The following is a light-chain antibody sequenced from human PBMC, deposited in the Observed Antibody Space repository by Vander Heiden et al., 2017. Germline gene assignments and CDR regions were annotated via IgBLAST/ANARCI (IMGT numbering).Light chain of an antibody. CDR2: DVT. CDR3: SSYTSSNTLV. V-gene: IGLV2-14*03. Sequence: QPPLPQPASLSVSPAQSVTISCTGTSSDVGAYNYVSWYQQHQGKAPRLIIYDVTYRPSGVSNRFSGSKSGNTASLTTSGLQAEDEADYYCSSYTSSNTLVFGTGTKVTVL. CDR1: SSDVGAYNY. J-gene: IGLJ1*01.